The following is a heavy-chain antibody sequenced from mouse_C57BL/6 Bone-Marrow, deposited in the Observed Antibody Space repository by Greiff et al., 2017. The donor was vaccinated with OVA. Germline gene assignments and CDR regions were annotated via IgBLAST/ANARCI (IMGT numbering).Heavy chain of an antibody. CDR3: ARRTTVGYFDV. Sequence: QVQLQQSDAELVKPGASVKISCKVSGYTFTDHTIHWMKQRPEQGLEWIGYIYPRDGSSRYNEKFKGKATLTEDKSSSTAYMQLNGLTSEDSAVFFCARRTTVGYFDVWGTGTTVTVSS. D-gene: IGHD1-1*01. J-gene: IGHJ1*03. V-gene: IGHV1-78*01. CDR2: IYPRDGSS. CDR1: GYTFTDHT.